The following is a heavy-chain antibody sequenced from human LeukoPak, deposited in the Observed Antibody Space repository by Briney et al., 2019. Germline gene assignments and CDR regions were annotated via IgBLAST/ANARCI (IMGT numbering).Heavy chain of an antibody. CDR1: GFTFSNAW. Sequence: PGGSLRLSCAASGFTFSNAWMSWVRQAPGKGLEWVGRIKSKTDGGTTDYAAPVKGRFTISRDDSKNTLYLQMNSLKTEDTAVYYCTTDPTSIAARPWSYYYYYGMDVWGQGTTVTVSS. J-gene: IGHJ6*02. CDR2: IKSKTDGGTT. D-gene: IGHD6-6*01. V-gene: IGHV3-15*01. CDR3: TTDPTSIAARPWSYYYYYGMDV.